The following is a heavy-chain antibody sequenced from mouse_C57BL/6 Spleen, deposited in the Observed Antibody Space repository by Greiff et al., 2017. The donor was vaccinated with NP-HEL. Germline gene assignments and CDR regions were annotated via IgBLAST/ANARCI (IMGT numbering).Heavy chain of an antibody. CDR3: ARSSYYGSSYWYFDV. J-gene: IGHJ1*03. CDR1: GYTFTSYW. D-gene: IGHD1-1*01. Sequence: GQMQQPGAELVRPGTSVKLSCKASGYTFTSYWMHWVKQRPGQGLEWIGVIDPSDSYTNYNQKFKGKATLTVDTSSSTAYMQLSSLTSEDSAVYYCARSSYYGSSYWYFDVWGTGTTVTVSS. CDR2: IDPSDSYT. V-gene: IGHV1-59*01.